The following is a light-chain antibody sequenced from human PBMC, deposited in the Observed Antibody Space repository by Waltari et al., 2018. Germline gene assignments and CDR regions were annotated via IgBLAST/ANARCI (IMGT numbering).Light chain of an antibody. CDR1: TGTVTSGYY. CDR3: LLYYGGAQWV. V-gene: IGLV7-43*01. CDR2: STS. Sequence: QTVVTQEPSLTVSPGGTVTLTCTSSTGTVTSGYYPNWFQQKPGQSPRALIFSTSNKQSLTPARFSGALLGGKATLTLSGVQPEYEAEYFCLLYYGGAQWVFGGGTKLTVL. J-gene: IGLJ3*02.